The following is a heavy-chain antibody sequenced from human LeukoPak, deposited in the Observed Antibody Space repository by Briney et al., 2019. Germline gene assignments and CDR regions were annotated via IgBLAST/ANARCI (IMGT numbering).Heavy chain of an antibody. J-gene: IGHJ3*02. Sequence: GGSLRLSCAASGFTFSDYYMSWIRRAPGKGLEWVSYISSSGSTIYYADSVKGRFTISRDNAKNSLYLQMNSLRAGDTAVYYCARLLSSGSDLTGAFDIWGQGTMVTVSS. CDR1: GFTFSDYY. CDR3: ARLLSSGSDLTGAFDI. V-gene: IGHV3-11*01. D-gene: IGHD3-10*01. CDR2: ISSSGSTI.